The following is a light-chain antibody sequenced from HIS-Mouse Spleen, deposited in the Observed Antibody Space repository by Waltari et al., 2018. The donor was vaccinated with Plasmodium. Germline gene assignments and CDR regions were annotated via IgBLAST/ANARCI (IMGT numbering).Light chain of an antibody. CDR3: SSYTSSSTLNYV. V-gene: IGLV2-14*03. CDR1: SSDVGGYNP. Sequence: QSALTQPASVSGSPGQSITYSFTGTSSDVGGYNPVSCYQQHPGKAPKLMIYDVSNLPSGVSNRFSGSKSGNTASLTISGLQAEDEADYYCSSYTSSSTLNYVFGTGTKVTVL. J-gene: IGLJ1*01. CDR2: DVS.